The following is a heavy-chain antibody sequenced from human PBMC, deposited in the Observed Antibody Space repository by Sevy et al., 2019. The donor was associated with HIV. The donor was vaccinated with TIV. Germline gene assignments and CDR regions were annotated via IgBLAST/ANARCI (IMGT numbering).Heavy chain of an antibody. V-gene: IGHV3-30-3*01. Sequence: GGSLRLSCAASGFTFSSFSMHWVRQAPGKGLEWVATISYDGNNKYYADSVKGRFTISRDNSKNSLYLQMNSLRVEDTAVYWCALGRLFSNVAEYFQNWGQGTLVTVSS. CDR2: ISYDGNNK. D-gene: IGHD4-4*01. CDR1: GFTFSSFS. CDR3: ALGRLFSNVAEYFQN. J-gene: IGHJ1*01.